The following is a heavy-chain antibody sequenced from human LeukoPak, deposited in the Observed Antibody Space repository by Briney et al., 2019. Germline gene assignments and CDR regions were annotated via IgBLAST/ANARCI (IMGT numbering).Heavy chain of an antibody. D-gene: IGHD5-24*01. CDR3: ARVATPYPTSFDY. Sequence: SETLSLTCTVSGGSISSYYWSWIRQPPGKGLEWIGYIYYSGSTNYNPSLKSRVTISVDTSKNQFSLKLSSVAAADTAVYYCARVATPYPTSFDYWGQGTLVTVSS. V-gene: IGHV4-59*01. J-gene: IGHJ4*02. CDR2: IYYSGST. CDR1: GGSISSYY.